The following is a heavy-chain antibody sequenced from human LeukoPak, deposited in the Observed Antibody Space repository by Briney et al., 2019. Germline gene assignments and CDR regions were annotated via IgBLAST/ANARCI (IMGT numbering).Heavy chain of an antibody. J-gene: IGHJ4*02. D-gene: IGHD5-18*01. Sequence: SETLSLTCTVSGGSISNYYWSWIRQPPGKRLGWIGYIYYSGSTNYNPSLKSRVTISVDTSKNQFSLKLSSVTAADTAVYYCARGDVDTSRALFWGEGTLVTVSS. CDR2: IYYSGST. CDR3: ARGDVDTSRALF. V-gene: IGHV4-59*01. CDR1: GGSISNYY.